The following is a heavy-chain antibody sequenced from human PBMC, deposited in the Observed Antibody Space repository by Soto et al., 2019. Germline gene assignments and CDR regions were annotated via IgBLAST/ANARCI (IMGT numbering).Heavy chain of an antibody. J-gene: IGHJ5*02. V-gene: IGHV3-23*01. CDR2: ISGSGRTI. CDR1: GFTFSNYA. D-gene: IGHD2-15*01. Sequence: GSLRLSCAASGFTFSNYAMIWVRQAPGKGLEWVSAISGSGRTIYHADSVKGRFTISRDNSKNTLYLQKNSLRAEDTAVYYCARCSGGSCYKGLGFDPWGQGTLVTVSS. CDR3: ARCSGGSCYKGLGFDP.